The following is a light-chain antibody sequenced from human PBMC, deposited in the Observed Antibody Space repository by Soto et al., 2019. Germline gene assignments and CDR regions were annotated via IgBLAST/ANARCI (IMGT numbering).Light chain of an antibody. V-gene: IGLV2-14*01. Sequence: QSALTQPASVSGSPGQSITISCTGTSSDIGGYNYVSWHQQHPGKAPKLIIYDVSNRPSGVSSRFSGSKSGNTASLTISGLQAEDEADYYCSSYASSSTIVFGGGTKLTVL. CDR2: DVS. CDR3: SSYASSSTIV. J-gene: IGLJ3*02. CDR1: SSDIGGYNY.